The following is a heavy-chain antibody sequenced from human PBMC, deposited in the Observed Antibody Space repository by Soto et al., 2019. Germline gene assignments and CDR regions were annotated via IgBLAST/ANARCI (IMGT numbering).Heavy chain of an antibody. Sequence: PSETLSLTCTVSGGSISSYYWSWIRQPQGKGLEWIGHIYYSGSTNYNPSLKSRVTISVDTSKNQFSLKLSSVTAADTAVYYCARKSVSVFDYWGQGTLVTVSS. CDR1: GGSISSYY. CDR2: IYYSGST. J-gene: IGHJ4*02. V-gene: IGHV4-59*01. D-gene: IGHD2-8*01. CDR3: ARKSVSVFDY.